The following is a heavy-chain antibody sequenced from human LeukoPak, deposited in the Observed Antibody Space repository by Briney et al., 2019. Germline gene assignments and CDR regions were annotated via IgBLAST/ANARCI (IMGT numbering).Heavy chain of an antibody. V-gene: IGHV3-30*04. Sequence: GSLRLSCAASGFTFSSYAMHWVRQAPGKGLEWVAVISYDGSNKYYADSVKGRFTISRDNSKNTLYLQMNSLRAEDTAVYYCARDARYGYNFGPSDYWGQGTLVTVSS. CDR2: ISYDGSNK. CDR1: GFTFSSYA. CDR3: ARDARYGYNFGPSDY. J-gene: IGHJ4*02. D-gene: IGHD5-24*01.